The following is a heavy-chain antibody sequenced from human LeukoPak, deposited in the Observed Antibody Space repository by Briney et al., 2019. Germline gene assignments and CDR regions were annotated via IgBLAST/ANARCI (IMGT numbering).Heavy chain of an antibody. V-gene: IGHV4-39*01. D-gene: IGHD2-2*01. CDR3: ASSPEGGYCSSTSCYGAFDI. CDR1: GGSISSSSYY. Sequence: SETLSLTCTVSGGSISSSSYYWGWIRQPPGKGLEWVGSIYYSGSTYYNPSLKSRVTISVDTSKNQFSLKLSSVTAADTAVYYCASSPEGGYCSSTSCYGAFDIWGQGTMVTVSS. J-gene: IGHJ3*02. CDR2: IYYSGST.